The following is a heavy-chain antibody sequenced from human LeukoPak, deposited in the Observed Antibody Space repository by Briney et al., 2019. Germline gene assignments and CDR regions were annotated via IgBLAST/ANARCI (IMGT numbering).Heavy chain of an antibody. D-gene: IGHD1-1*01. J-gene: IGHJ6*04. CDR1: GFTFSDYY. Sequence: GGSLRLSCAASGFTFSDYYMSWIRQAPGKGLEWVSYISSSSSYKNYADSVKGRFTISRDNAKNPLYLQMNSLRAEDTAVYYCATTTGTYVYGMDVWGKGTTVTVSS. CDR3: ATTTGTYVYGMDV. CDR2: ISSSSSYK. V-gene: IGHV3-11*06.